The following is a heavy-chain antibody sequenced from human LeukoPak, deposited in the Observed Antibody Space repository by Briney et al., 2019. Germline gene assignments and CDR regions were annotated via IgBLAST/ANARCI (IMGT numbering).Heavy chain of an antibody. CDR2: ISGSGGST. CDR1: GFTFSSYG. V-gene: IGHV3-23*01. CDR3: AKVRVGGSSRYFDY. J-gene: IGHJ4*02. Sequence: GGSLRLSCAASGFTFSSYGMSWVRQAPGKGLEWVSAISGSGGSTYYADSVKGRFTISRDNSKNTLYLQMNSLRAEDTAVYYCAKVRVGGSSRYFDYWGQGTLVTVSS. D-gene: IGHD6-6*01.